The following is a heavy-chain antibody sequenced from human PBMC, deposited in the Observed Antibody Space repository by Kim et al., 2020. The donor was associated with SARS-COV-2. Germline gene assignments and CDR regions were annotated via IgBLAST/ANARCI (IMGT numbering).Heavy chain of an antibody. CDR3: ARGRTSPIELFDY. V-gene: IGHV7-4-1*02. Sequence: YVQGFTGRYVFSLDTSVSTAYLQISSLKAEDTAVYYCARGRTSPIELFDYWGQGTLVTVSS. J-gene: IGHJ4*02. D-gene: IGHD1-7*01.